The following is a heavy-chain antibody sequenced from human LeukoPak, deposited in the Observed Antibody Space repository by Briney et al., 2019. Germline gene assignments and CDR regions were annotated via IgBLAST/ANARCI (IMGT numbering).Heavy chain of an antibody. CDR1: GFTFGDYA. V-gene: IGHV3-49*03. Sequence: GGSLRLSCTASGFTFGDYAMSWFRHARGEGGVWGGFIRSKAYGGTTEYAASVKGRFTISRDDSKSIAYLQMNSLKTEDTAVYYCTRAIHCSSTSCYWGSDYWGQGTLVTVSS. CDR2: IRSKAYGGTT. D-gene: IGHD2-2*01. CDR3: TRAIHCSSTSCYWGSDY. J-gene: IGHJ4*02.